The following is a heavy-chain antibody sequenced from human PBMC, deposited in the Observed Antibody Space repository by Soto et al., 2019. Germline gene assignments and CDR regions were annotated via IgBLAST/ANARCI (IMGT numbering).Heavy chain of an antibody. CDR3: ARSTGGDACHF. J-gene: IGHJ3*01. D-gene: IGHD7-27*01. CDR1: GGSLTSNDW. CDR2: IHHSGST. V-gene: IGHV4-4*02. Sequence: QVQLQESGPGLVKPSGTLSLTCAVSGGSLTSNDWWTWVRQPPGKGLEWVGQIHHSGSTFYNPSLRSRITVSINVSANHLSLHLDSVTAADTALYYCARSTGGDACHFWGQGTMVTGSS.